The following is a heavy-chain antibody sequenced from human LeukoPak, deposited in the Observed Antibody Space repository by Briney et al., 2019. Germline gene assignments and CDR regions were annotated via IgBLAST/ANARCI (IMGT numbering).Heavy chain of an antibody. CDR2: ISPTGSTS. J-gene: IGHJ4*02. D-gene: IGHD6-6*01. V-gene: IGHV3-74*01. CDR3: ARGPNSNWSGLDF. CDR1: GFSFSGHW. Sequence: GSLRLSCTASGFSFSGHWMHWARQLPGKGLVWVSRISPTGSTSSYADSVKGRFTVSRDNAKNTLYLQVNNLRAEDTAVYYCARGPNSNWSGLDFWGQGTLLTVSS.